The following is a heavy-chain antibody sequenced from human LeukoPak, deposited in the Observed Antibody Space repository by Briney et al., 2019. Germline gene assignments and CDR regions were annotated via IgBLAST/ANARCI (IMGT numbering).Heavy chain of an antibody. CDR2: INHSGST. V-gene: IGHV4-39*01. CDR1: GGSISSSSYY. J-gene: IGHJ4*02. Sequence: SETLSLTCTVSGGSISSSSYYWSWIRQPPGKGLEWIGEINHSGSTNYNPSLKSRVTISVDTSKNQFSLKLSSVTAADTAVYYCARHPGGKYMVRGATIPSRKYYFDYWGQGTLVTVSS. D-gene: IGHD3-10*01. CDR3: ARHPGGKYMVRGATIPSRKYYFDY.